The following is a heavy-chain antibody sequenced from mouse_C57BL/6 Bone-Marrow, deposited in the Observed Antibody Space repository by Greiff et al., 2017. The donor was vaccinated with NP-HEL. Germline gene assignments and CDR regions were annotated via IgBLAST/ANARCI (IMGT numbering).Heavy chain of an antibody. D-gene: IGHD1-1*01. J-gene: IGHJ2*01. Sequence: QVQLQQSGAELVKPGASVKISCKASGYAFSSYWMNWVKQRPGKGLEWIGLIYPGDGDTNYNGKFKGKATLTADTSSSTAYMQLSSLTSEDSAVYFCARVTTVQSWVVFDYWGQGTTLTVSS. CDR3: ARVTTVQSWVVFDY. CDR1: GYAFSSYW. CDR2: IYPGDGDT. V-gene: IGHV1-80*01.